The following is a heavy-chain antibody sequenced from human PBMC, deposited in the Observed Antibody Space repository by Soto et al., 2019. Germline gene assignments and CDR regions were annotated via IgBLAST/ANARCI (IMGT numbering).Heavy chain of an antibody. V-gene: IGHV2-5*02. CDR1: GFSHSTSGVG. D-gene: IGHD3-3*01. Sequence: GSGPTLVNPTQTLTLTCTFSGFSHSTSGVGVGWIRQPPGKALEWLALIYWDDDKRYSPSLKSRLTITKDTSKNQVVLTMTNMDPVDTATYYCAHRKLRFWEGLYPAPLDYRGQGTLVTVSP. CDR3: AHRKLRFWEGLYPAPLDY. J-gene: IGHJ4*02. CDR2: IYWDDDK.